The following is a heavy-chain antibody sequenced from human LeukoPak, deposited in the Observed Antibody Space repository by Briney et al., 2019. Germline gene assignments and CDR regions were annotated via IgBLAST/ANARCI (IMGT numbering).Heavy chain of an antibody. D-gene: IGHD3-10*01. CDR3: ARGGDLLWFGESYFDY. Sequence: ASVKVSCKASGYTFTSYAMHWVRQAPGQRLEWMGWINAGNGNTKYSQKFQGRVTITRDTSASTAYMELSSLRSEDTAVYYCARGGDLLWFGESYFDYWGQGTLVTVSS. CDR2: INAGNGNT. CDR1: GYTFTSYA. V-gene: IGHV1-3*01. J-gene: IGHJ4*02.